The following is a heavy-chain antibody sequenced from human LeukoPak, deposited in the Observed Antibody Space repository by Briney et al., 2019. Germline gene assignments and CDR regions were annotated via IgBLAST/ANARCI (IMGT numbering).Heavy chain of an antibody. CDR1: GFTFSSYG. CDR3: AKAAPDYYDSSGYYSWPDI. J-gene: IGHJ3*02. Sequence: GRSLRLSCAASGFTFSSYGMHWVRQAPGKGLEWVAVISYDGSNKYYADSVKGRFTVSRDNSKNTLYLQMNSLRAEDTAVYYCAKAAPDYYDSSGYYSWPDIWGQGTMVTVSS. D-gene: IGHD3-22*01. V-gene: IGHV3-30*18. CDR2: ISYDGSNK.